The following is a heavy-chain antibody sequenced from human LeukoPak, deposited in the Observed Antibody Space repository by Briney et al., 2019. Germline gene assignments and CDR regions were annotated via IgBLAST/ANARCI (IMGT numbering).Heavy chain of an antibody. CDR1: GYTFTSYG. V-gene: IGHV1-18*01. CDR3: ARDRRGYSYGYEYFDY. J-gene: IGHJ4*02. CDR2: ISAYNGNT. Sequence: ASVKVSCKASGYTFTSYGISWARQAPGQGLEWMGWISAYNGNTNYAQKLQGRVTMTTDTSTSTAYMELRSLRSDDTAVYYCARDRRGYSYGYEYFDYWGQGTLVTVSS. D-gene: IGHD5-18*01.